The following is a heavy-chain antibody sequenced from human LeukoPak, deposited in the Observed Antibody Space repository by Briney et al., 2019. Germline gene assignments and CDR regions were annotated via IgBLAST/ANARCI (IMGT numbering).Heavy chain of an antibody. CDR2: INHNGGA. D-gene: IGHD3/OR15-3a*01. V-gene: IGHV4-34*01. J-gene: IGHJ5*02. Sequence: SETLSLTCGVYGGSFINYYWSWIRQPPGKGLEWIGEINHNGGANYNPSLKSRVSISIDMSKNQFSLKLTSVTAADTAIYYCAGLAGTNDPWGQGTLVTVSS. CDR1: GGSFINYY. CDR3: AGLAGTNDP.